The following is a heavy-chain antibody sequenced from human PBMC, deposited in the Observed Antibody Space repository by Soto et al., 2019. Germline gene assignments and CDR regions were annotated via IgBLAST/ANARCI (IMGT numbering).Heavy chain of an antibody. CDR3: AHWDI. CDR1: GQTFTTYD. CDR2: MNPDSGST. D-gene: IGHD1-1*01. J-gene: IGHJ3*02. V-gene: IGHV1-8*01. Sequence: QVQLVQSGAEVKTPGASVKVSCQTSGQTFTTYDINWVRQAPGQGLEWMGWMNPDSGSTGYAQKFKGRISVTRDTSRTVAYMELSSLRSEDTAVYYCAHWDIWGQGTMVTVSS.